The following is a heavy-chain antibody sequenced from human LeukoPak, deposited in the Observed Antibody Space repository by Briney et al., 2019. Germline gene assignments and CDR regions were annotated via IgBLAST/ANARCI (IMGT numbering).Heavy chain of an antibody. D-gene: IGHD6-19*01. CDR1: GFTFSSYW. Sequence: GGSLRLSCAASGFTFSSYWMHWVRQAPGKGLVWVSRINSDGSSTSYADSVKGRFTISRGNAKNTLYLQMNSLRAEDTAVYYCARSSVSGWYYSYYFDYWGQGTLVTVSS. J-gene: IGHJ4*02. CDR2: INSDGSST. CDR3: ARSSVSGWYYSYYFDY. V-gene: IGHV3-74*01.